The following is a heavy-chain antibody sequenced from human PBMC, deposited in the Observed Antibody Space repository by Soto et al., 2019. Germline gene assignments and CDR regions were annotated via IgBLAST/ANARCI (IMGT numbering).Heavy chain of an antibody. CDR2: IYNSGSN. V-gene: IGHV4-30-4*01. CDR3: ARDKSTLIPGGNLDY. D-gene: IGHD3-22*01. CDR1: GASISSGDYY. Sequence: QVQLQESGPGLVKPSQTLSLSCTVSGASISSGDYYWSWIRQPPGNGLEWIGSIYNSGSNYYNPSLKSRITISVDTSKNQFSLNLSSVTAADTAVYYCARDKSTLIPGGNLDYWGQGTLVTVSS. J-gene: IGHJ4*02.